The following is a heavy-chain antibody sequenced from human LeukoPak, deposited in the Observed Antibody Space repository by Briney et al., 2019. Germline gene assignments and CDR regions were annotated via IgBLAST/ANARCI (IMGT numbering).Heavy chain of an antibody. J-gene: IGHJ6*02. V-gene: IGHV3-21*01. Sequence: PGRSLRLSCAASGFTFSSYSMNWVRQAPGKGLEWVSSISSSSSYIYYADSVKGRFTISRDNAKNSLYLQMNSLRAEDTAVYYCARDKVVVAANYYYYYGMDVWGQGTTVTVSS. CDR1: GFTFSSYS. D-gene: IGHD2-15*01. CDR2: ISSSSSYI. CDR3: ARDKVVVAANYYYYYGMDV.